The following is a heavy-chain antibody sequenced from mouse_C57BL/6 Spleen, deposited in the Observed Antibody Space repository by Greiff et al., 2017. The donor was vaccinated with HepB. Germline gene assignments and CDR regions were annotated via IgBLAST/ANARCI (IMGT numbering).Heavy chain of an antibody. CDR1: GFTFSSYT. Sequence: DVQLVESGGGLVKPGGSLKLSCAASGFTFSSYTMSWVRQTPEKRLEWVATISGGGGNTYYPDSGKGRFTISRDNAKNTLYLQMRSLRSEDTALYYCASLDYGSSYPNYYAMDYWGQGTSVTVSS. CDR3: ASLDYGSSYPNYYAMDY. J-gene: IGHJ4*01. V-gene: IGHV5-9*01. D-gene: IGHD1-1*01. CDR2: ISGGGGNT.